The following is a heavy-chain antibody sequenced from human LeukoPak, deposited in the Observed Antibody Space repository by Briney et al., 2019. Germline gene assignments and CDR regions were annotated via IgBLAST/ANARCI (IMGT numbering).Heavy chain of an antibody. V-gene: IGHV3-30*03. J-gene: IGHJ4*02. CDR2: ISYDGSNK. CDR1: GFTFSKYS. CDR3: ARDRVPGIAASMRLSGTDY. D-gene: IGHD6-13*01. Sequence: GGSLRLSCAASGFTFSKYSMNWFRQAPGKGLEWVAVISYDGSNKYYADSVKGRFTISRDNSKNTLYLQMNSLRAEDTAVYCCARDRVPGIAASMRLSGTDYWGQGTLVTVSS.